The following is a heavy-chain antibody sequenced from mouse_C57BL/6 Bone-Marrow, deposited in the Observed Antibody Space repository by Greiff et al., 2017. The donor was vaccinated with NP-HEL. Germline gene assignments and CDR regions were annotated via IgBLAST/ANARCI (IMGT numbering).Heavy chain of an antibody. V-gene: IGHV5-12*01. CDR2: ISNGGGST. J-gene: IGHJ3*01. CDR3: ASSTVVPFAY. Sequence: EVQGVESGGGLVQPGGSLKLSCAASGFTFSDYYMYRVRQTPEKRLEWVAYISNGGGSTYYPDTVKGRFTISRDNAKNTLYLQMSRLKSEDTAMYYCASSTVVPFAYWGQGTLVTVSA. CDR1: GFTFSDYY. D-gene: IGHD1-1*01.